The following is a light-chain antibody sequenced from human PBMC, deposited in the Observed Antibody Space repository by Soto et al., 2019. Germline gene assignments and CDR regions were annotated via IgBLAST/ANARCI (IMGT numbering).Light chain of an antibody. CDR3: QSYDNSLLAYV. CDR2: GNS. J-gene: IGLJ2*01. CDR1: SSNIGAGYD. V-gene: IGLV1-40*01. Sequence: QPVLTQPPSVSGAPGQRVTISCTGSSSNIGAGYDVHWYQQLPGTAPKLLIYGNSNRPSGVPDRFSGSTSGTSASLAITGLQAEDAADYYCQSYDNSLLAYVFGGGTKVTVL.